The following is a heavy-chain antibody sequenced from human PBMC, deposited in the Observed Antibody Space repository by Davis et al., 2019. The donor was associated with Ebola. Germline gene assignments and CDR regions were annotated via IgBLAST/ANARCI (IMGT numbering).Heavy chain of an antibody. CDR3: VRDNGYSSG. J-gene: IGHJ4*02. D-gene: IGHD6-19*01. CDR2: IKQDGSEK. V-gene: IGHV3-7*01. CDR1: GFTFSSYW. Sequence: PGGSLRLSCAVSGFTFSSYWMSWVRQAPGKGLEWVANIKQDGSEKYYVDSVKGRFTISRDNAKNSLFLQMNSLRVEDTAVYYCVRDNGYSSGWGQGTLVTVSS.